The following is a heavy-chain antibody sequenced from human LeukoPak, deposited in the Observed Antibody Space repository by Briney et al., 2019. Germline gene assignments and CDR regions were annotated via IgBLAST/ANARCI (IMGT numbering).Heavy chain of an antibody. CDR1: GFTFSSYN. CDR2: ISSSSSNI. V-gene: IGHV3-48*01. D-gene: IGHD3/OR15-3a*01. Sequence: GGSLRLSCAASGFTFSSYNMNWVRQAPGKGLEWVAYISSSSSNINYADSVKGRFTISRENAKNSLYLQMNSLRAEDTAVYYCARDFVSKFDFWGQGTLVTVSS. CDR3: ARDFVSKFDF. J-gene: IGHJ4*02.